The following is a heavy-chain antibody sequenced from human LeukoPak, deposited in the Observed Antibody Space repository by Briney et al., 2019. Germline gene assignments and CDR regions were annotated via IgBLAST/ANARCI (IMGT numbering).Heavy chain of an antibody. D-gene: IGHD4-23*01. CDR3: AREAVVTRAFDI. J-gene: IGHJ3*02. Sequence: GGSLRLSCVASGFTFSNFDMGWVRQAPGKGLEWVSVIYSGGSTYYADSVKGRFTISRDNSKNTLYLQMNSLRAEDTAVYYCAREAVVTRAFDIWGQGSMVTVSS. CDR2: IYSGGST. V-gene: IGHV3-53*01. CDR1: GFTFSNFD.